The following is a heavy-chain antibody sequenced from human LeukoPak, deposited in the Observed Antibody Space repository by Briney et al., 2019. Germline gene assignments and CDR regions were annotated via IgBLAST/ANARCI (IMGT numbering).Heavy chain of an antibody. V-gene: IGHV3-23*01. D-gene: IGHD3-9*01. CDR3: AKEGALTGYYSGFDY. Sequence: GGSLRLSCAASGFTFSSYAMSWVCQAPGKGLEWVSAISGSGGSTYYADSVKGRFTISRDNSKNTLYLQMNSLRAEDTAVYYCAKEGALTGYYSGFDYWGQGTLVTVSS. CDR2: ISGSGGST. J-gene: IGHJ4*02. CDR1: GFTFSSYA.